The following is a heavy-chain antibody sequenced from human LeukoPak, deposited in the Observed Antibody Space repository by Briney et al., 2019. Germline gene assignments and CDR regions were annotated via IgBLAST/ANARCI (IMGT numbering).Heavy chain of an antibody. V-gene: IGHV4-34*01. Sequence: PSETLSLTCAVCGGSFSGYYWSWIRQPPGKGLEWIGEINHSGSTNYNPSLKSRVTISVDTSKNQFSLKLSSVTAADTAVYYCARGYSSSWYLAKLFDYWGQGTLVTVSS. CDR3: ARGYSSSWYLAKLFDY. J-gene: IGHJ4*02. CDR1: GGSFSGYY. CDR2: INHSGST. D-gene: IGHD6-13*01.